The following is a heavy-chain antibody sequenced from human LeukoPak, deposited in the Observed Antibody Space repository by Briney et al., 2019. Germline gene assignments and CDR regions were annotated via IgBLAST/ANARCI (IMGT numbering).Heavy chain of an antibody. V-gene: IGHV4-30-2*01. D-gene: IGHD6-6*01. CDR3: ARHDARIYYFDY. CDR1: GGSISSGGYS. CDR2: IYQSGST. Sequence: SQTLSLTCAVSGGSISSGGYSWSWIRQPPGKGLEWIGYIYQSGSTYYNPSLKSRVTISVDRSKNQFSLKLSSVTAADTAVYYCARHDARIYYFDYWGQGTLVTVSS. J-gene: IGHJ4*02.